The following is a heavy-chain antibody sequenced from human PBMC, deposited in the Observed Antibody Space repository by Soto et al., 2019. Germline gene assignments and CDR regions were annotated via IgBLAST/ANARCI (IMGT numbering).Heavy chain of an antibody. CDR3: ARGTPGTVTPFFDY. Sequence: SETLSLTCAVYGGSFSGYYWSWIRQPPGKGLEWIGEINHSGSTNYNPSLKSRVTISVDTSKNQFSLKLSSVTAADTAVYYCARGTPGTVTPFFDYWGQGTLVTVSS. J-gene: IGHJ4*02. V-gene: IGHV4-34*01. D-gene: IGHD4-17*01. CDR2: INHSGST. CDR1: GGSFSGYY.